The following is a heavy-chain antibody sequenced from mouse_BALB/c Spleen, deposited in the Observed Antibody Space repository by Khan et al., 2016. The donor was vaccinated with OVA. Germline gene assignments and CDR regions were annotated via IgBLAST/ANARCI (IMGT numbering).Heavy chain of an antibody. D-gene: IGHD1-1*01. V-gene: IGHV3-2*02. J-gene: IGHJ2*01. CDR1: GYSITSDYA. Sequence: EVKLLESGPGLVKPSQSLSLTCTVTGYSITSDYAWNWIRQFPGNKLEWMGYISYSGNTKYNPSLKSRISITRDTSKNQFFLQLNSVTTEDTATYYCARIYWGDFDYWGQGTTLTVSS. CDR3: ARIYWGDFDY. CDR2: ISYSGNT.